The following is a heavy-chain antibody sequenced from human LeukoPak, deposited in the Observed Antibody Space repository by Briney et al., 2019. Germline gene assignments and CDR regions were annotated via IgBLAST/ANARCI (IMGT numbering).Heavy chain of an antibody. J-gene: IGHJ3*02. Sequence: GGSLRLSCAASGFTFSSYSMNWVRQAPGKGLEWVSAISGSGGSTYYADSVKGRFTISRDNSKNTLYLQMNSLRAEDTAVYYCAKDVRMTTPIGDAFDIWGQGTMVTVSS. CDR1: GFTFSSYS. V-gene: IGHV3-23*01. CDR3: AKDVRMTTPIGDAFDI. D-gene: IGHD4-17*01. CDR2: ISGSGGST.